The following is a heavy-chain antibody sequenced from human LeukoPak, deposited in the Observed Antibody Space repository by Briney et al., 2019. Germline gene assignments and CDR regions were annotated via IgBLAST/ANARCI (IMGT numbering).Heavy chain of an antibody. Sequence: PSETLSLTCTVSGGSISSYYWSWIRQPPGKGLEWIGYIYYSGSTNYNPSLKSRVTISVDTSKNQFSLKLSSVTAADTAVYYCARDLGYFGGSWGPDAFDIWGQGTMVTASS. V-gene: IGHV4-59*01. CDR3: ARDLGYFGGSWGPDAFDI. CDR2: IYYSGST. D-gene: IGHD2-15*01. J-gene: IGHJ3*02. CDR1: GGSISSYY.